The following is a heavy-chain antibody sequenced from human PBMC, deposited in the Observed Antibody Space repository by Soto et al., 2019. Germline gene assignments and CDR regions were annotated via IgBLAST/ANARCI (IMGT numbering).Heavy chain of an antibody. Sequence: GSGPTLVNPTQTLTLTCTFSGFSLSTSGMSVSWIRQPPGKALEWLARIDWDDDKYYSTSLKTRLTTSKDTSKNQVVLTMTNMDPVDTATYYCARTSGYCSSTSCPLDYYYMDVWGKGTTVTVSS. CDR3: ARTSGYCSSTSCPLDYYYMDV. D-gene: IGHD2-2*03. V-gene: IGHV2-70*11. CDR2: IDWDDDK. CDR1: GFSLSTSGMS. J-gene: IGHJ6*03.